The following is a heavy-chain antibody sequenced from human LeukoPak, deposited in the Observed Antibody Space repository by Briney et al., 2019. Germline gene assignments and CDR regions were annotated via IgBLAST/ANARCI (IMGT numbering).Heavy chain of an antibody. CDR1: GGSFSGYY. CDR2: INHSGST. J-gene: IGHJ4*02. V-gene: IGHV4-34*01. D-gene: IGHD6-19*01. CDR3: ARVGAEYSSGWYADY. Sequence: SETLSLTCAVYGGSFSGYYWSWIRQPPGKGLEWIGEINHSGSTNYNPSLKSRVTISVDTSKNQFSLKLSSVTAADTAVYYCARVGAEYSSGWYADYWGQGTLVTVSS.